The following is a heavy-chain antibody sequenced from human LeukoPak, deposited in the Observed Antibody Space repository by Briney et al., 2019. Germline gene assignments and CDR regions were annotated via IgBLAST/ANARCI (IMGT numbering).Heavy chain of an antibody. D-gene: IGHD4-17*01. Sequence: PSQTLSLTCTVSGGSISSGDYYWSWIRQPPGKGLEWIGYIYYSGSTYYNPSLKSRVTISVDTSKNQFSLKLSSVTAAVTAVYYCARDRAHYGLNWFDPWGQGTLVTVSS. V-gene: IGHV4-30-4*08. CDR2: IYYSGST. CDR1: GGSISSGDYY. J-gene: IGHJ5*02. CDR3: ARDRAHYGLNWFDP.